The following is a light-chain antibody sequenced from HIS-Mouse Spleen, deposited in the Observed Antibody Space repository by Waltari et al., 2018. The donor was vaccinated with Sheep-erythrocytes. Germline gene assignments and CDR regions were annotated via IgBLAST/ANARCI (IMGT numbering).Light chain of an antibody. Sequence: QSVLTQPPSASGTPGQRVTISCSGSSSNIGSNTVNWYQPLPGPAPKLLIYSNNQRPSGVPDRFSGSKSGTSASLAISGLQSEDEADYYCAAWDDSLNGYVFGTGTKVTVL. J-gene: IGLJ1*01. V-gene: IGLV1-44*01. CDR3: AAWDDSLNGYV. CDR2: SNN. CDR1: SSNIGSNT.